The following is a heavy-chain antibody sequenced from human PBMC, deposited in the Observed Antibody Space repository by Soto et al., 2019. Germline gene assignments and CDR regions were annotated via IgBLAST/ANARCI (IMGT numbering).Heavy chain of an antibody. D-gene: IGHD3-9*01. CDR1: GGSFIGYY. CDR3: ARAWTYYDILTGYSKGGRWFDP. CDR2: INHSGST. Sequence: SETLSLTCAVYGGSFIGYYWSWIRQPPGKGLEWIGEINHSGSTNYNPSLKSRVTISVDTSKNQFSLKLSSVTAADTAVYYCARAWTYYDILTGYSKGGRWFDPWGQGPLVTVSS. V-gene: IGHV4-34*01. J-gene: IGHJ5*02.